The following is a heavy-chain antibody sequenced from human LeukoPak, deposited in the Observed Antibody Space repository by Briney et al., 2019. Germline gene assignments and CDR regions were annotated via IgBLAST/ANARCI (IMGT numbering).Heavy chain of an antibody. J-gene: IGHJ4*02. V-gene: IGHV3-33*01. Sequence: GRSLRLSCAASGFTFSSYGMHWVRQAPGKGLEWVAFIWYDGSNKYYTDSVKGRFTISRDNSKNTLYLQMNSLRAEDTAVYYCAGDRATSYFDYWGQGALVTISS. D-gene: IGHD1-26*01. CDR2: IWYDGSNK. CDR3: AGDRATSYFDY. CDR1: GFTFSSYG.